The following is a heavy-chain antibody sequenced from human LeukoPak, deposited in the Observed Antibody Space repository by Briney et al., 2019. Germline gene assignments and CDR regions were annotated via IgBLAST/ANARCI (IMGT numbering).Heavy chain of an antibody. CDR2: IIPIFGTA. D-gene: IGHD3-22*01. J-gene: IGHJ4*02. V-gene: IGHV1-69*01. Sequence: GASVKVSCKASGGTFSSYAISWVRQAPGQGLKWMGGIIPIFGTANYAQKFQGRVTITADESTSTAYMELSSLRSEDTAVYYCASVWGDHYDSSGYFGYWGQGTLVTVSS. CDR1: GGTFSSYA. CDR3: ASVWGDHYDSSGYFGY.